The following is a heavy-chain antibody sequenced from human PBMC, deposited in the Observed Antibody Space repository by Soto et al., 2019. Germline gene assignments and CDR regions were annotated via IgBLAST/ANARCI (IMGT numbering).Heavy chain of an antibody. Sequence: QVRQLESGPGLGKPWETRSLKCPVSVASVSVFSWGWFRQPAGKGLEGFGRITVNGITQYTPSFRSRVTMSMDTSRNQFSLNLQSATAADTALYYCARESGENWTYEAHWGQGTLVTVSS. CDR2: ITVNGIT. CDR1: VASVSVFS. V-gene: IGHV4-4*07. J-gene: IGHJ1*01. D-gene: IGHD1-7*01. CDR3: ARESGENWTYEAH.